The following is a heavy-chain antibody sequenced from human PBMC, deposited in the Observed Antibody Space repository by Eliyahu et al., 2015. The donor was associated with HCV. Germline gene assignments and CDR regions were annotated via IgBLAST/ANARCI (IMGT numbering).Heavy chain of an antibody. D-gene: IGHD3-16*02. Sequence: QVQLQQWGAGLLKPSETLSXTCAVYGGSFSGYYWTWXRXPPGKGLEWIGEINHSGSTNYNPSLKSRVTISVDTSKNQFSLKLSSVTAADTAVYYCARGPLVSDYIWGSYRPHSNFDYWGQGTLVTVSS. J-gene: IGHJ4*02. CDR3: ARGPLVSDYIWGSYRPHSNFDY. V-gene: IGHV4-34*01. CDR1: GGSFSGYY. CDR2: INHSGST.